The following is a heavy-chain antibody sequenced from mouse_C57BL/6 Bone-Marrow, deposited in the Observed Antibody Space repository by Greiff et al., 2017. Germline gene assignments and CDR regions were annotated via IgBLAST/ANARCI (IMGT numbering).Heavy chain of an antibody. CDR1: GYTFTSYT. D-gene: IGHD2-4*01. Sequence: QVQLKESGAELARPGASVKMSCKASGYTFTSYTMHWVKQRPGQGLVWIGYITPSSGYTKYNQKFKDKATLTADKSSSTAYMQLICLTSADTAVYYGARSGVYDYDALFAYWGQGTLVTVSA. CDR2: ITPSSGYT. V-gene: IGHV1-4*01. CDR3: ARSGVYDYDALFAY. J-gene: IGHJ3*01.